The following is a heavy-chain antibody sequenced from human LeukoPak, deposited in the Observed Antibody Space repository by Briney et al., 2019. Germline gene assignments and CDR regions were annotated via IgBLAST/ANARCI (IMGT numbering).Heavy chain of an antibody. Sequence: GASVKVSCKASGYTFTSYGISWVRQAPGQGLEWMGWISAYNGNTNYAQKLQGRVTMTTDTSTSTAYMELRSLRSDDTAVYYCARAPPIVPAANHDAFDIWGQGTMVTVSS. CDR1: GYTFTSYG. V-gene: IGHV1-18*01. D-gene: IGHD2-2*01. J-gene: IGHJ3*02. CDR2: ISAYNGNT. CDR3: ARAPPIVPAANHDAFDI.